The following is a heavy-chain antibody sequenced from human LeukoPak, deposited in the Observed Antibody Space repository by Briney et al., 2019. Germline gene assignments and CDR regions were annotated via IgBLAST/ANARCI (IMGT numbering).Heavy chain of an antibody. CDR3: VRPASYNFDY. V-gene: IGHV3-7*01. Sequence: GGSLSLSCAASGFTFSGDWMSWVRQAPGKGLEWVAHINQDGSEKYYVDSVTGRFSISRDNAKNSLYLQMNSLRADDTAIYYCVRPASYNFDYWGQGTLVTVSS. CDR2: INQDGSEK. J-gene: IGHJ4*02. CDR1: GFTFSGDW. D-gene: IGHD2-2*02.